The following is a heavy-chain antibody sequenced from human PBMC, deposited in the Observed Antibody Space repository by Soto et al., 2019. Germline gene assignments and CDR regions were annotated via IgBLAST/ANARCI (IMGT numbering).Heavy chain of an antibody. CDR2: ISSSSSYI. J-gene: IGHJ4*02. V-gene: IGHV3-21*01. D-gene: IGHD4-4*01. CDR3: ARNPASNRPFDY. Sequence: GGSLRLSCAASGFTFSSYSMNWVRQAPGKGLEWVSSISSSSSYIYYADSVKGRFTISRDNAKNSLYLQMNSLRAEDTAVYYCARNPASNRPFDYWGQGTLVTVSS. CDR1: GFTFSSYS.